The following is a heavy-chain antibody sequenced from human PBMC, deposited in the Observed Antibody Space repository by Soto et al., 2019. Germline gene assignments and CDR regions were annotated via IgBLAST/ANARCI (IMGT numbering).Heavy chain of an antibody. V-gene: IGHV4-39*01. Sequence: PSETLSLTCTVSGGSISSSSYYWGWIRQPPGKGLEWIGSIYYSGSTYYNPSLKSRVTISVDTSKNQFSLKLSSVTAADTAVYYCARRRLDSSSWYQSPYYYYYYGMDVWGQGTTVTVSS. CDR2: IYYSGST. J-gene: IGHJ6*02. CDR3: ARRRLDSSSWYQSPYYYYYYGMDV. CDR1: GGSISSSSYY. D-gene: IGHD6-13*01.